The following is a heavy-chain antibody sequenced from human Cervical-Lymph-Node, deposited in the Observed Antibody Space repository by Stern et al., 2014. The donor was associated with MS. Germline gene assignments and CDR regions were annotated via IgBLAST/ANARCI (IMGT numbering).Heavy chain of an antibody. CDR3: ARELKLPDYFYHVMDV. Sequence: QAQLVQSGGGVVQPGRSLRLSCVTSGFTFSAYAFHWVRQTPGKGLEWVGITWYDGRNIYYGDSVKGHFTISRDNSRNTVYLQMTSLRADDPAVYYCARELKLPDYFYHVMDVWGQGTPVTVS. CDR2: TWYDGRNI. J-gene: IGHJ6*02. V-gene: IGHV3-33*01. D-gene: IGHD3-16*01. CDR1: GFTFSAYA.